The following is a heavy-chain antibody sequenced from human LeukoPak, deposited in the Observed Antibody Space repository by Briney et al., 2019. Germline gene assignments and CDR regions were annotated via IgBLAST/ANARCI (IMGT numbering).Heavy chain of an antibody. CDR1: GFTFSYYT. V-gene: IGHV3-23*01. D-gene: IGHD3-3*01. Sequence: PGGSLRLSCAASGFTFSYYTMYWVRQAPGKGLEWVSIIGISGGGIHYADSVKGRFTISRDNSKNTLYLQMNSLRAEDTAVYYCAKDDDYDFWSAVFDYWGQGTLVTVSS. CDR3: AKDDDYDFWSAVFDY. J-gene: IGHJ4*02. CDR2: IGISGGGI.